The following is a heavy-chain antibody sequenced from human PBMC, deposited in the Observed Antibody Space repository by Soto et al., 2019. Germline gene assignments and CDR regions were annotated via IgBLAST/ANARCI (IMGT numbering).Heavy chain of an antibody. Sequence: PGGSLRVSCAASGFTVSSNYMSWGRQAPWKGLEWVSVIYSGGSTYYADSVKGRFTISRDNSKNTLYLQMNSLRAEDTAVYYCARDSPYNWNYYGMDVWGQGTTVTVSS. J-gene: IGHJ6*02. CDR2: IYSGGST. CDR3: ARDSPYNWNYYGMDV. D-gene: IGHD1-20*01. CDR1: GFTVSSNY. V-gene: IGHV3-66*01.